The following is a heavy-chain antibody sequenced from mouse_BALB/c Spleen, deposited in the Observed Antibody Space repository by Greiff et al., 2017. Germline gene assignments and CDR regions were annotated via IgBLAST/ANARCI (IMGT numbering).Heavy chain of an antibody. J-gene: IGHJ3*01. CDR2: INPSSGYT. CDR3: ASLRVAPLDD. CDR1: GYTFTSYT. D-gene: IGHD1-3*01. V-gene: IGHV1-4*01. Sequence: QVQLQQSGAELARPGASVKMSCKASGYTFTSYTMDWVKQRPGQGLEWIGYINPSSGYTNYNQKFKDKATLTADKSSSTAYMQLSSLTSEDSAVYYCASLRVAPLDDWGQGTLVTVSA.